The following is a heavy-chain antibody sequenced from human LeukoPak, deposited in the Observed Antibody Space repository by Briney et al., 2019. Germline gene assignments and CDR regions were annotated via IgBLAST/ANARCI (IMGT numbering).Heavy chain of an antibody. D-gene: IGHD1-26*01. Sequence: VASVKVSCKASGGTFSSYAISWVRQAPGQGLEWMGGIIPIFGTANYAQKFQGRVTITTDESTSTAYMELSSLRSEDTAVYYCALLGPIVGASLWFDPWGQGTLVTVSS. CDR2: IIPIFGTA. CDR3: ALLGPIVGASLWFDP. V-gene: IGHV1-69*05. CDR1: GGTFSSYA. J-gene: IGHJ5*02.